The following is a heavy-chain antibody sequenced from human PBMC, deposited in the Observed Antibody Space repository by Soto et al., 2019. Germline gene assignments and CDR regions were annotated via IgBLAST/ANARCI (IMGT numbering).Heavy chain of an antibody. Sequence: PGGSLRLSCAASGFIFSDAWMNWVRQAPEKGLEWVGRIKSKTDATDYAAPVRGRFTISRDDSKNTLYLQMNSLKTEDTAVYYCTTLTDYSIVHWGQGTLVTVSS. V-gene: IGHV3-15*01. CDR1: GFIFSDAW. D-gene: IGHD5-12*01. J-gene: IGHJ5*02. CDR3: TTLTDYSIVH. CDR2: IKSKTDAT.